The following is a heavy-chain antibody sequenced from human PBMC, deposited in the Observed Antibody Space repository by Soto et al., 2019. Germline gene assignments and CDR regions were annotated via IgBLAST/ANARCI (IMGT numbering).Heavy chain of an antibody. J-gene: IGHJ4*02. CDR2: IIPKLGSA. D-gene: IGHD2-21*01. CDR3: ARGGDGYTFGAVY. CDR1: GGGNLRDYR. Sequence: QVQLVQSGAEVKEPGSSVKVSCKASGGGNLRDYRTTWVRRAPGQGLEWMGGIIPKLGSANYAQNFQGRVTITADESTNTVYMERRSLRSDDTAVYYCARGGDGYTFGAVYWGQGTPVTVSS. V-gene: IGHV1-69*01.